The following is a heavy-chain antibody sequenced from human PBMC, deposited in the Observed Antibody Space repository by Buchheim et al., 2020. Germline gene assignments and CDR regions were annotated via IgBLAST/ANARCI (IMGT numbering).Heavy chain of an antibody. CDR1: GFTFSSYW. D-gene: IGHD6-13*01. V-gene: IGHV3-7*01. J-gene: IGHJ6*02. CDR2: IKQDGSEK. CDR3: ARVLGSSWYYYYGMDV. Sequence: EVQLVESGGGLVQPGGSLRLSCAASGFTFSSYWMSWVRQAPGKGLEWVANIKQDGSEKYYVDSVKGRFTISRDNAKNSLYLQMNSLRAEDTAVYYCARVLGSSWYYYYGMDVWRQGTT.